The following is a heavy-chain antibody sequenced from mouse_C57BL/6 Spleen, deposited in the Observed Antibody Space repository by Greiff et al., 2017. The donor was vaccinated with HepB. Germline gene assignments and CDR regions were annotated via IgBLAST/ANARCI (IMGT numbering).Heavy chain of an antibody. Sequence: VQLQQSGPELVKPGASVKISCKASGYAFSSSWMNWVKQRPGKGLEWIGRIYPGDGDTNYNGKFKGKATLTADKSSSTAYMQLSSLTSEDSAVYFCAGRATMVTTRGDVFDYWGQGTTLTVSS. V-gene: IGHV1-82*01. CDR3: AGRATMVTTRGDVFDY. J-gene: IGHJ2*01. CDR1: GYAFSSSW. D-gene: IGHD2-2*01. CDR2: IYPGDGDT.